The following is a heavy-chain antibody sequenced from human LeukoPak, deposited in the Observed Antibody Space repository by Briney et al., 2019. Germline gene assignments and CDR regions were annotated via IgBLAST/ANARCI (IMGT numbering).Heavy chain of an antibody. D-gene: IGHD3-3*01. J-gene: IGHJ4*02. CDR3: ARWGRFLEWLPEGFAY. V-gene: IGHV3-7*01. CDR2: IKQDGSEK. Sequence: GRSLRLSCAASGFTFSSYAMHWVRQAPGKGLEWVANIKQDGSEKYYVDSVKGRFTISRDNAKNSLYLQMNSLRAEDTAVYYCARWGRFLEWLPEGFAYWGQGTLVTVSS. CDR1: GFTFSSYA.